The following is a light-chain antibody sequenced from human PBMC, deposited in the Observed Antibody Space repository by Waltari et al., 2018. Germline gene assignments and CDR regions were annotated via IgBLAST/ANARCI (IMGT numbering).Light chain of an antibody. J-gene: IGKJ2*03. V-gene: IGKV1-16*01. CDR3: QQYNSAPYS. CDR2: YAS. CDR1: QDIGSY. Sequence: DIQVTQSPSSLSASVGDTVTNTCRASQDIGSYLAWYQQKPGKAPKPLIYYASNLEPGVPSRFSGSGSGTEFTLTISSLQPEDFAAYYCQQYNSAPYSFGQGTKLEIK.